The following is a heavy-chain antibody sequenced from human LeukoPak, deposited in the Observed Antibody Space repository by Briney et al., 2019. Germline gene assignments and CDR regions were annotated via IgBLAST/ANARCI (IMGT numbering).Heavy chain of an antibody. J-gene: IGHJ4*02. CDR3: ARDWVNYYDSSEPYYFDY. CDR2: TYYRSKWYN. D-gene: IGHD3-22*01. Sequence: SQTLSLTCAISGDSVSSNSAAWNWIRQSPSRGLEWLGRTYYRSKWYNDYAVSVKSRITINPDTSKNQFSLQLNSVTPEDMAVYYCARDWVNYYDSSEPYYFDYWGQGTLVTVSS. CDR1: GDSVSSNSAA. V-gene: IGHV6-1*01.